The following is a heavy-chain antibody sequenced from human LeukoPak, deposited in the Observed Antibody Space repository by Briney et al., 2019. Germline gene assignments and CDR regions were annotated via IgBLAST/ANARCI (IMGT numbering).Heavy chain of an antibody. CDR1: GFTFSSYG. Sequence: GGSLRLSCAASGFTFSSYGMPWVRQAPGKGLEWVAVISYDGSNKYCADSVKGRFTISRDNSKNTLYLQMNSLRAEDTAVYYCAKDRVDTAMENYFDYWGQGTLVTVSS. CDR3: AKDRVDTAMENYFDY. V-gene: IGHV3-30*18. CDR2: ISYDGSNK. D-gene: IGHD5-18*01. J-gene: IGHJ4*02.